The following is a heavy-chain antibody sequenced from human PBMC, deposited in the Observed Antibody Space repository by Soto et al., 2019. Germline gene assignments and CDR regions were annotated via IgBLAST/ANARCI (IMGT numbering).Heavy chain of an antibody. V-gene: IGHV3-11*01. CDR3: ARDHQSDYSNYYDRFDY. D-gene: IGHD4-4*01. CDR2: ISSSGSTI. Sequence: QVQLVESGGGLVQPGGSLRLSCAASGFTFSDYYMSWIRQAPGKGLEWVSYISSSGSTIYYADSVKGRFTISRDNAKNSLYLQMNSLRAEDTAVYYCARDHQSDYSNYYDRFDYWGQGTLVTVSS. CDR1: GFTFSDYY. J-gene: IGHJ4*02.